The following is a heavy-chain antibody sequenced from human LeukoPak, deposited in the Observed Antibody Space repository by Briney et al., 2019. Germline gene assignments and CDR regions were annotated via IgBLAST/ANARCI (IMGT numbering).Heavy chain of an antibody. CDR1: GGTFSSYA. Sequence: SSVTVSCKASGGTFSSYAISWVRQAPGQGLEWMGRIIPIFGIANYAQKFKGRVTITADKSTSTAYMELSSLRSEDTAVYYCARRVGSSPDYDYGMDVWGEGTTVTVSS. J-gene: IGHJ6*04. CDR3: ARRVGSSPDYDYGMDV. CDR2: IIPIFGIA. D-gene: IGHD6-6*01. V-gene: IGHV1-69*04.